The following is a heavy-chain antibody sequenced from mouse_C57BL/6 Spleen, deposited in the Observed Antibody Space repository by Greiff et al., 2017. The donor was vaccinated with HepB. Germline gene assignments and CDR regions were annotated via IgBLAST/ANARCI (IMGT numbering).Heavy chain of an antibody. D-gene: IGHD2-4*01. Sequence: VKLQESGAELVRPGTSVKVSCKASGYAFTNYLIEWVKQRPGQGLEWIGVINPGSGGTNYNEKFKGKATLTADKSSSTAYMQLSSLTSEDSAVYFCARDDYDVAYWGQGTLVTVSA. CDR2: INPGSGGT. V-gene: IGHV1-54*01. CDR1: GYAFTNYL. J-gene: IGHJ3*01. CDR3: ARDDYDVAY.